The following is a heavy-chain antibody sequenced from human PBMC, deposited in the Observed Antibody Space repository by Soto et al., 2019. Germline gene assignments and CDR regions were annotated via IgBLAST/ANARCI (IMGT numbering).Heavy chain of an antibody. Sequence: GESLKISCKGSGYSFAGYWITWVRQKPGKGLEWMGRIDPSDSQTYYSPSFRGHVTISVTKSITTVFLQWSSLRASDTAMYYCARQIYDSDTGPNFQYYFDSWGQGNPVTVSS. D-gene: IGHD3-22*01. J-gene: IGHJ4*02. CDR1: GYSFAGYW. V-gene: IGHV5-10-1*01. CDR3: ARQIYDSDTGPNFQYYFDS. CDR2: IDPSDSQT.